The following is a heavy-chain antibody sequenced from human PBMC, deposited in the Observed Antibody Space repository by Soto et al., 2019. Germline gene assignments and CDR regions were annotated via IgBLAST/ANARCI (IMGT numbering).Heavy chain of an antibody. J-gene: IGHJ5*02. CDR2: ISGTGGNT. CDR3: AKCATGREFRWFDP. V-gene: IGHV3-23*01. Sequence: PGGSLRLSCEASGFPFSSYAMTWVRQAPGKGLEWVSSISGTGGNTYYADSVKGRFTITRDNSDNTVYLQMNSLRAEDTALYYCAKCATGREFRWFDPWGQGTLVTVSS. CDR1: GFPFSSYA. D-gene: IGHD3-10*01.